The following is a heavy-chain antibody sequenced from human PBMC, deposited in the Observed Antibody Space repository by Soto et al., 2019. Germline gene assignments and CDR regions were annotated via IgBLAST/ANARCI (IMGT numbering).Heavy chain of an antibody. V-gene: IGHV3-30*03. Sequence: GGSLRLSCAASGFTFSSYGMHWVRQAPGKGLEWVAVISYDGSNKYYADSVKGRFTISRDNSKNTLYLQMNSLRAEDTAVYYCARDPKTTYCSSTSCYYGMDVWGQGTTVTVSS. CDR2: ISYDGSNK. CDR3: ARDPKTTYCSSTSCYYGMDV. J-gene: IGHJ6*02. CDR1: GFTFSSYG. D-gene: IGHD2-2*01.